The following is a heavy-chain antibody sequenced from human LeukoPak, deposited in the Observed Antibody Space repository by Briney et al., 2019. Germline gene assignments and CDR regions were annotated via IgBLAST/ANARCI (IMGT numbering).Heavy chain of an antibody. CDR3: ARVPHYSDSSASRLGWFDP. CDR2: INPSGGST. J-gene: IGHJ5*02. D-gene: IGHD3-22*01. CDR1: GNTFSSYY. Sequence: ASVKVSCKASGNTFSSYYMHWVRQAPGQGLEWMGVINPSGGSTSYAQKFQGRVTMTRDTSTSTVYMELTSLKSEDTAVYYCARVPHYSDSSASRLGWFDPWGQGTLVTVSS. V-gene: IGHV1-46*01.